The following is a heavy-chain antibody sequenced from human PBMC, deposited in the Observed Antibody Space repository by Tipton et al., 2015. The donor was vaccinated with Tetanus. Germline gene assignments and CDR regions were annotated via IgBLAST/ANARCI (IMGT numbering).Heavy chain of an antibody. CDR1: GGSISPNY. CDR2: IFYNGRT. Sequence: ILSLTCTVSGGSISPNYWSWIRQPPGKGLEWIAYIFYNGRTQSNPSLKSRVSISVDTAKNQFSLQLKSVTAADTAIYYCARTTRRWLHPDYWGPGTLVTVSS. CDR3: ARTTRRWLHPDY. V-gene: IGHV4-59*01. J-gene: IGHJ4*02. D-gene: IGHD5-24*01.